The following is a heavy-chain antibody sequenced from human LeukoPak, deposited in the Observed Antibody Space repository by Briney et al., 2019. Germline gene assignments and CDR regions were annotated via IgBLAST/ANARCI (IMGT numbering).Heavy chain of an antibody. V-gene: IGHV3-21*01. D-gene: IGHD6-13*01. CDR2: ISSSGSYI. J-gene: IGHJ4*02. Sequence: GGSLRLSCAASGFIFRNYWMHWVRQAPGKGLVWVSSISSSGSYIYYADSLKGRFTISRDNAKNSLYLQMNSLRAEDTAVYYCAREDASSWDYWGQGILVTVSS. CDR1: GFIFRNYW. CDR3: AREDASSWDY.